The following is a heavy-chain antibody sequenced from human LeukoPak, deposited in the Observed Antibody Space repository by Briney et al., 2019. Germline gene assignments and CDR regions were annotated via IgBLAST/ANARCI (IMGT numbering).Heavy chain of an antibody. CDR3: ARDRNSPYSYAREYYYYMDV. Sequence: SETLSLTCTVSGGSISSYYWSWIRQPAGKGLEWIGRIYTSGSTNYNPSLKSRVTVSVDTSKNQFSLKLSSVTAADTAVYYCARDRNSPYSYAREYYYYMDVWGKGTTVTVSS. V-gene: IGHV4-4*07. CDR2: IYTSGST. D-gene: IGHD5-18*01. CDR1: GGSISSYY. J-gene: IGHJ6*03.